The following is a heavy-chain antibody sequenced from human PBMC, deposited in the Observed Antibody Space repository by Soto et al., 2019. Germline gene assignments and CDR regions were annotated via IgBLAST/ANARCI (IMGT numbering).Heavy chain of an antibody. CDR2: ISHSGST. CDR1: GGPISSSAYY. D-gene: IGHD5-18*01. J-gene: IGHJ4*02. V-gene: IGHV4-31*03. Sequence: QVQLQESGPGLVKPSQPLSLTCTVPGGPISSSAYYWSWIRQHPGKGREWIGYISHSGSTYYNPSLKSRVIISVDTSKNQFSLSLTSVTAADTAVYYCAREYTYGSNFFDCWGQGALVTVSS. CDR3: AREYTYGSNFFDC.